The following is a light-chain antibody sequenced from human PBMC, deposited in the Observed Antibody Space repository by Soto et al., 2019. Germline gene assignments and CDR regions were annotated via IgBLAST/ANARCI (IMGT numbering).Light chain of an antibody. V-gene: IGLV1-47*01. CDR3: AAWDDSLSGVV. Sequence: QLVLTQPPSTSGTPGQRVTISCSGSSSNVEKNYVYWYQQVPGTAPKLLIYSSFQRPSGVPDRFSGSKSGTSASLAISGLRSEDEADYYCAAWDDSLSGVVFGGGTKVTVL. CDR2: SSF. CDR1: SSNVEKNY. J-gene: IGLJ2*01.